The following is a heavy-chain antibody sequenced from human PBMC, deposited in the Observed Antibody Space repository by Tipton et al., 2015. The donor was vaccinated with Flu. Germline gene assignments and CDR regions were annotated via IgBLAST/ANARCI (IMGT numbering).Heavy chain of an antibody. D-gene: IGHD6-19*01. CDR3: AKDGWDTSGWYPFDY. CDR2: IRHDESDK. CDR1: GFTFSGYG. V-gene: IGHV3-30*02. J-gene: IGHJ4*02. Sequence: SLRLSCAASGFTFSGYGMHWVRQAPGKGLEWVAFIRHDESDKYYAVSVKGRFTISRDNSKNALYLLISSLRPEDTAVYYCAKDGWDTSGWYPFDYWGQGTLVTVSA.